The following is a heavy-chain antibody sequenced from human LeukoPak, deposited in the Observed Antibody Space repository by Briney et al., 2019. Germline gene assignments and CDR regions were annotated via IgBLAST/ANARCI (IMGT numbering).Heavy chain of an antibody. V-gene: IGHV1-69*04. CDR3: ARIPPPGYSSSRPYD. Sequence: ASVKVSCKASGGTFSSYAISWVRQAPGQGLEWMRRIIPILGIANYAQKFQGRVTITADKSTSTAYMELSSLRSEDTAVYYCARIPPPGYSSSRPYDWGQGTLVTVSS. CDR1: GGTFSSYA. CDR2: IIPILGIA. J-gene: IGHJ4*02. D-gene: IGHD6-13*01.